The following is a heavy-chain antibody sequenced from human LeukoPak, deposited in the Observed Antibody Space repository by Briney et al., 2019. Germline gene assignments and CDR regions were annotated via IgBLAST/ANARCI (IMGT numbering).Heavy chain of an antibody. CDR1: GGSISSSGYY. D-gene: IGHD3-10*01. J-gene: IGHJ5*02. CDR2: ISYSGST. CDR3: AREGLSGSYNWFDP. V-gene: IGHV4-39*07. Sequence: SETLSLTCTVSGGSISSSGYYWGWIRQPPGKGLEWIGSISYSGSTDYNPSLKSRVTISVDTSKNQFSLTLSSVTAADTALYYCAREGLSGSYNWFDPWGQGTLVTVSS.